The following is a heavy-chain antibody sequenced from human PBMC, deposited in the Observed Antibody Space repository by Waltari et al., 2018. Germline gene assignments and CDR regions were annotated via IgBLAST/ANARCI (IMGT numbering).Heavy chain of an antibody. J-gene: IGHJ5*02. CDR1: GGSFSGYY. CDR3: ARDTGTGSSSYH. Sequence: QEQLQQWGAGLLKPSETLSLTCAVYGGSFSGYYWSWIRQPPGKGLEWIGEINHSGSTNYNPSLKSRVTISVDTSKNQFSLKLSSVTAADTAVYYCARDTGTGSSSYHWGQGTLVTVSS. CDR2: INHSGST. V-gene: IGHV4-34*01. D-gene: IGHD6-6*01.